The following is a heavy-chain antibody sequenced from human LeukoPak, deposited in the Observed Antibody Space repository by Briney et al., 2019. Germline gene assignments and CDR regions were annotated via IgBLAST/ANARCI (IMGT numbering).Heavy chain of an antibody. J-gene: IGHJ4*02. D-gene: IGHD6-19*01. Sequence: GGSLRLSCAASGFIFTSYPMHWVRQAPGKGLEWVAVISYDGSNKYYAASVAGRFTISRDNSKNTLYLQMNSLRAEDTAMYYCARDEDEKKPRYSSGWFPKYYFDYWGQGTLVTVSS. CDR2: ISYDGSNK. CDR3: ARDEDEKKPRYSSGWFPKYYFDY. V-gene: IGHV3-30-3*01. CDR1: GFIFTSYP.